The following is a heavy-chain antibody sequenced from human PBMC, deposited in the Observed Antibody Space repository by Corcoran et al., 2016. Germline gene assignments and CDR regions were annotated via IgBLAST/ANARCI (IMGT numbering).Heavy chain of an antibody. CDR1: GYTFTGYY. Sequence: QVQLVQSGAEVKKPGASVKVSCKASGYTFTGYYMHWVRQAPGQGLEWMGWINPNSGGTNYAQKFQGRVTMTRDTSISTAYMELSRLRSDETTVYYWARDRGGLPLRYFDWLLREVDYWGQGTLVTVSS. CDR3: ARDRGGLPLRYFDWLLREVDY. D-gene: IGHD3-9*01. V-gene: IGHV1-2*02. CDR2: INPNSGGT. J-gene: IGHJ4*02.